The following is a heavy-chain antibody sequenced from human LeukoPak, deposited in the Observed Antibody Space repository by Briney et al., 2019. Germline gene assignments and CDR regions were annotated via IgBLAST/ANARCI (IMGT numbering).Heavy chain of an antibody. CDR2: FDTDDGET. V-gene: IGHV1-24*01. J-gene: IGHJ5*02. D-gene: IGHD3-22*01. CDR1: GYTLTELS. CDR3: ATSGSSGYYYL. Sequence: GASVNVSCKVSGYTLTELSMHWVRQAPGKGLEWMGGFDTDDGETIYAQKFQGRVTMTEDTSTDTAYMELSSLRSEDTAVYYCATSGSSGYYYLWGQGTLVTVSS.